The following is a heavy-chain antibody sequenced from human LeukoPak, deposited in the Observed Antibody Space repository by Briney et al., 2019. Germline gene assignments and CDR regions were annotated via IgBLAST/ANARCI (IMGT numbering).Heavy chain of an antibody. CDR1: GYSISSGYY. D-gene: IGHD4-17*01. CDR2: IYHSGST. J-gene: IGHJ4*02. V-gene: IGHV4-38-2*02. CDR3: ARVIYGDYGEYFEY. Sequence: PSETLSLTCTVSGYSISSGYYWGWIRQPPGKGLEWIGSIYHSGSTYYNPSLKSRVTMSVDTSKNQFSLKLSSVTAADTAVYYCARVIYGDYGEYFEYWGQGTLVTVSS.